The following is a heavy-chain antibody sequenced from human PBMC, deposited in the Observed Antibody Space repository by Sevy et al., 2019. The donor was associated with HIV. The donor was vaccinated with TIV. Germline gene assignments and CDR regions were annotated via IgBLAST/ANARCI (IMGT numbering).Heavy chain of an antibody. CDR2: IIPIFGTA. CDR3: ARPCSGSYAFDY. Sequence: ASVKVSCKASGGTFSSYAISWVRQAPGQGLEWMGGIIPIFGTANYAQKFQGRVTITADESTSTAYMELSSLRSEDTAVYYCARPCSGSYAFDYWGQGTLVTVSS. V-gene: IGHV1-69*13. J-gene: IGHJ4*02. CDR1: GGTFSSYA. D-gene: IGHD1-26*01.